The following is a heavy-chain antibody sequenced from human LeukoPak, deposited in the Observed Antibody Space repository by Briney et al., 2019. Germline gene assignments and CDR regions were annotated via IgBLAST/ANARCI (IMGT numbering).Heavy chain of an antibody. CDR3: AREGGPWKVRGVITH. Sequence: PSETLSLTCTVSGGSISSGDYYWRWIRQPPGKGLEWIGYIYYSGSTNYNPSLKSRVTISLDTSKNQFSLNLSSVTAADTAVYYCAREGGPWKVRGVITHWGQGTLVTVSS. V-gene: IGHV4-61*08. D-gene: IGHD3-10*01. CDR2: IYYSGST. J-gene: IGHJ4*02. CDR1: GGSISSGDYY.